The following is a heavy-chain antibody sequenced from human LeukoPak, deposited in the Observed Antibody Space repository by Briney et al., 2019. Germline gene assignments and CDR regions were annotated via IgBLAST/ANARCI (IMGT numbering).Heavy chain of an antibody. Sequence: PGGSLRLSCTASGFTFSRHWISWVRQTPGKGLEWVANIKEDGSEQYYVDSVKGRFTMSRDNAKSSLYLHMNSLRAEDTAVYYCARGRYYLDSWGQGTLVTVSS. CDR2: IKEDGSEQ. CDR3: ARGRYYLDS. D-gene: IGHD1-14*01. J-gene: IGHJ4*02. CDR1: GFTFSRHW. V-gene: IGHV3-7*01.